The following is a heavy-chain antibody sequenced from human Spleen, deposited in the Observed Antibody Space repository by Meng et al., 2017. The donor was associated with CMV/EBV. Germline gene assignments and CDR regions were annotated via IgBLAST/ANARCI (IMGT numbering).Heavy chain of an antibody. J-gene: IGHJ6*02. CDR2: ISSSSSYI. V-gene: IGHV3-21*01. Sequence: GESLKISCAASGFTFSSYSMNWVRQAPGKGLEWVSSISSSSSYIYYADSVKGRFTISRDNAKNSLYLQMNSLRAEDTAVYYCAREVRINCSSTSCYSHGMDVWGQGTTVTVSS. CDR1: GFTFSSYS. CDR3: AREVRINCSSTSCYSHGMDV. D-gene: IGHD2-2*01.